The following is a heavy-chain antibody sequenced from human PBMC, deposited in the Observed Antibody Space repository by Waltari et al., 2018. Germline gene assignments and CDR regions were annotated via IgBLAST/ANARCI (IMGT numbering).Heavy chain of an antibody. CDR3: ARDRGRGLYLDS. V-gene: IGHV4-4*02. CDR2: IHGSGRA. CDR1: GDSVTNTYW. D-gene: IGHD2-15*01. J-gene: IGHJ4*02. Sequence: QLQLQESGPGLVRPSGTLSLACVVSGDSVTNTYWLSWVRQSPGKGLEWIGQIHGSGRANYNPSFGSRVSVSMDTSNNQFSLKVTSATAADTAIYYCARDRGRGLYLDSWGQGILVTVSP.